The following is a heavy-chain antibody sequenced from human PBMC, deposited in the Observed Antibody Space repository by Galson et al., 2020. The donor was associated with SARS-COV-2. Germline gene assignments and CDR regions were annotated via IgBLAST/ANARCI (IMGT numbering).Heavy chain of an antibody. CDR2: INHSGST. CDR3: ARGRTVTTFYYYFGMDV. D-gene: IGHD4-17*01. Sequence: SQASETLSLTCAVYGGSFSGYYWSWIRQPPGKGLEWIGEINHSGSTNYNPSLKSRVTISVDTSKNQFSLKLSSVTAADTAVYYCARGRTVTTFYYYFGMDVCGQGTTVTVSS. V-gene: IGHV4-34*01. J-gene: IGHJ6*02. CDR1: GGSFSGYY.